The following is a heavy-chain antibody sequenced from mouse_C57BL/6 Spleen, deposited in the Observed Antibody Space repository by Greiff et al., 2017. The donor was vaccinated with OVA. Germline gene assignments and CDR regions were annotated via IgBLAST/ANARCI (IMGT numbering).Heavy chain of an antibody. J-gene: IGHJ3*01. CDR1: GFSLTSYG. D-gene: IGHD3-2*02. CDR3: ASKEAFAY. CDR2: IWSGGGT. V-gene: IGHV2-2*01. Sequence: QVQLKESGPGLVQPSQCLSITCTVSGFSLTSYGVHWVRQSPGKGLEWLGVIWSGGGTDYNAAFISRLSISKDNSTSQVFFKMTSLQADETAIDYCASKEAFAYWGQGTLVTVSA.